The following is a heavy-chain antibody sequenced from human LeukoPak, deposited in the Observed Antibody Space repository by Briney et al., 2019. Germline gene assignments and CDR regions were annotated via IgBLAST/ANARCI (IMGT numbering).Heavy chain of an antibody. CDR2: ISGGGGST. D-gene: IGHD6-6*01. V-gene: IGHV3-23*01. CDR1: GFTFRSYA. Sequence: GGSLRLSCAASGFTFRSYAMNWVRQAPGKGLEWVSGISGGGGSTNYADSVKGRCTISRDNSKNTLYLQINSLRAEDTALYYCARGEAAQVYYYMDVWGKGATVTVSS. J-gene: IGHJ6*03. CDR3: ARGEAAQVYYYMDV.